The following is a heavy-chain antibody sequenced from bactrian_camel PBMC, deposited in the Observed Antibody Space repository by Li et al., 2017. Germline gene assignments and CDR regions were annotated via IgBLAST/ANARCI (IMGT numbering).Heavy chain of an antibody. Sequence: HVQPVESGGGSVQPGGSLILSCRVSGFLAGDRCMGWFRQAPGKEREGVAAIDSDGSTSYADSVKGRFAISKDSAKNTLYLQMNSLKPEDTAIYYCAALEGMRWGPVGGVCSKYAMDYWGKGTQVTVS. CDR2: IDSDGST. V-gene: IGHV3S53*01. CDR1: GFLAGDRC. D-gene: IGHD3*01. J-gene: IGHJ7*01.